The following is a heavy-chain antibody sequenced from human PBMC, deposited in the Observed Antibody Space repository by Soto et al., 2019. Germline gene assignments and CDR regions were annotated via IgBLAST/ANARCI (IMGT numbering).Heavy chain of an antibody. V-gene: IGHV3-21*01. CDR1: GFTFSSYN. Sequence: EVQLLESGGGLVKPGGSLRLSCAASGFTFSSYNMNWVRQAPGKGLEWISSISSSGSSIYYADSVKARFTISRDNAKTYLYLQMNSLRAEDTAVYYCTRDLTGSYYFDYWAQGTLVTVSS. D-gene: IGHD1-1*01. CDR3: TRDLTGSYYFDY. J-gene: IGHJ4*02. CDR2: ISSSGSSI.